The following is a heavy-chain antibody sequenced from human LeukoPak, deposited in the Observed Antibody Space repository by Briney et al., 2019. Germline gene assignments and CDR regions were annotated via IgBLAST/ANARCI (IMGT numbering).Heavy chain of an antibody. D-gene: IGHD3-16*01. V-gene: IGHV4-30-4*01. Sequence: SETLSLTCTVSGASISSDYYSWSWIRQPPGKGLEWIGYIYYSGSTSYNPSLKSRLTISIDTSKNQFSLKLSSVTAADTAVYYCAIKRGQGLDYWGQGTLVTASS. CDR2: IYYSGST. CDR1: GASISSDYYS. CDR3: AIKRGQGLDY. J-gene: IGHJ4*02.